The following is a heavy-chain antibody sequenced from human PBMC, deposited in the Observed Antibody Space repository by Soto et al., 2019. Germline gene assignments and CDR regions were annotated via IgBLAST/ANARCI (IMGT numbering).Heavy chain of an antibody. CDR3: VREGSAWSRGY. CDR2: ISYDGSNK. V-gene: IGHV3-30*03. D-gene: IGHD6-19*01. Sequence: GGSLRLSCAASGFTFSNYGMHWVRQAPGKGLEWVAVISYDGSNKYYAESVRGRFTISRDNSKNTLYLQMNSLRVEDTAMYYCVREGSAWSRGYWGQGTLVTVSS. J-gene: IGHJ4*02. CDR1: GFTFSNYG.